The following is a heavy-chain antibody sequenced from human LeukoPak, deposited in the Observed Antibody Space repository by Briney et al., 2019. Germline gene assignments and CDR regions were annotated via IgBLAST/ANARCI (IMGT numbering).Heavy chain of an antibody. V-gene: IGHV3-7*03. D-gene: IGHD3-9*01. Sequence: GGSLRLSCAASGFTFSSYWMSWVRQAPGKGLEWVANIKQDGSEKYYVDSVKGRFTISRDNAKNSLYPQMNSLRAEDTAVYYCARGPEYYDILTGYYHFDYWGQGTLVTVSS. CDR3: ARGPEYYDILTGYYHFDY. J-gene: IGHJ4*02. CDR1: GFTFSSYW. CDR2: IKQDGSEK.